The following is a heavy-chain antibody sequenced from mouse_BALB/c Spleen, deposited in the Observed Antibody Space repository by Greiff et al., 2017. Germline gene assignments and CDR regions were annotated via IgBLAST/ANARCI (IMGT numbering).Heavy chain of an antibody. Sequence: EVNLVESGGGLVKPGGSLKLSCAASGFTFSSYAMSWVRQTPEKRLEWVASISSGGSTYYPDSVKGRFTISRDNARNILYLQMSSLRSEDTAMYYCARGDYYGSDYWGQGTTLTVSS. CDR1: GFTFSSYA. D-gene: IGHD1-2*01. CDR2: ISSGGST. V-gene: IGHV5-6-5*01. J-gene: IGHJ2*01. CDR3: ARGDYYGSDY.